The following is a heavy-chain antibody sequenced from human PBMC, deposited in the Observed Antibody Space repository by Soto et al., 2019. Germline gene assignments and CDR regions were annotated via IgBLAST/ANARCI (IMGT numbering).Heavy chain of an antibody. V-gene: IGHV3-23*01. CDR2: IYGDGRTT. Sequence: QPGGSLRLSCEASGFIFSTTDMSWVRQAPGKGLEWVSTIYGDGRTTYYADSVRGRFSISRDNSKNMVYLQMDSLRVDDTAIYYCVKNSGWFNSWGQGSLVTVSS. CDR3: VKNSGWFNS. D-gene: IGHD3-10*01. CDR1: GFIFSTTD. J-gene: IGHJ5*01.